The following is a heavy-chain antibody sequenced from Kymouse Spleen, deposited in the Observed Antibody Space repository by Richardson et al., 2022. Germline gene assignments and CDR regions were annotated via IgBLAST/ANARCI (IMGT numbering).Heavy chain of an antibody. D-gene: IGHD3-10*01. CDR3: ARGSGSPVGY. CDR2: IYYSGST. CDR1: GGSISSYY. V-gene: IGHV4-59*01. J-gene: IGHJ4*02. Sequence: QVQLQESGPGLVKPSETLSLTCTVSGGSISSYYWSWIRQPPGKGLEWIGYIYYSGSTNYNPSLKSRVTISVDTSKNQFSLKLSSVTAADTAVYYCARGSGSPVGYWGQGTLVTVSS.